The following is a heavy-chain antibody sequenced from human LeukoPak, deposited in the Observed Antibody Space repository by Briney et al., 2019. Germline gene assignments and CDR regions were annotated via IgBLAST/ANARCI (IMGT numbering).Heavy chain of an antibody. CDR3: ARVYDFWSGYYYGGPPNLHNWFDP. Sequence: GGSLRLSCAASGFTFSSNWMHWVRQAPGKGLVWVSRINEDGSTTNYADSVKGRSTIFRDDAKNTLYLQMNSLRAEDTAVYYCARVYDFWSGYYYGGPPNLHNWFDPWGQGTLVTVSS. J-gene: IGHJ5*02. CDR1: GFTFSSNW. V-gene: IGHV3-74*01. D-gene: IGHD3-3*01. CDR2: INEDGSTT.